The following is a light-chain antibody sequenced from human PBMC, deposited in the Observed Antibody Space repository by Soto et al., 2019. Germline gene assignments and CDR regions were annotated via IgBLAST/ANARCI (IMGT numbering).Light chain of an antibody. CDR2: EVS. V-gene: IGLV2-14*01. CDR3: SSYTSSSTLWV. Sequence: QSALTQPASVSGSPGQSITISCTGTSSDVGGYKYFSWYQQHPGKAPKLMIYEVSNRPSGVSNRFSGSKSGNTASLTISGRQAEDEADYYCSSYTSSSTLWVFGGGTQLTVL. CDR1: SSDVGGYKY. J-gene: IGLJ3*02.